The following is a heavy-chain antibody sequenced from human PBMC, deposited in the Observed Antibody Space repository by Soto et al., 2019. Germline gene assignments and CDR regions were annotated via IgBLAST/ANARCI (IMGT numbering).Heavy chain of an antibody. CDR2: IYYSGYT. J-gene: IGHJ4*02. D-gene: IGHD5-12*01. Sequence: QVQLQESGPGLVKPSETLSLTCTVSGGSISSDYWSWIRQPPGKRLEWIGYIYYSGYTNYNPSLKSRVTTSVATSKKHFSLELRAVTAADTAVYYGARDSVGSGYDWGQGTLVTVSS. V-gene: IGHV4-59*01. CDR3: ARDSVGSGYD. CDR1: GGSISSDY.